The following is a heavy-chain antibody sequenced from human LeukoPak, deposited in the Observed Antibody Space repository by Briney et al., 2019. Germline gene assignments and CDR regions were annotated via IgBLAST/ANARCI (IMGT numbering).Heavy chain of an antibody. CDR1: GYSFTAYY. V-gene: IGHV1-2*02. CDR2: INPNSGGI. CDR3: ARISGATGN. D-gene: IGHD3-10*01. Sequence: ASVKVSCKASGYSFTAYYVQWVRQAPGQGLEWMGWINPNSGGINYAQKFQGRVTMTRDTSSSTAYMELSRLTSDDTAVYYCARISGATGNWGQGTLVTVSS. J-gene: IGHJ4*02.